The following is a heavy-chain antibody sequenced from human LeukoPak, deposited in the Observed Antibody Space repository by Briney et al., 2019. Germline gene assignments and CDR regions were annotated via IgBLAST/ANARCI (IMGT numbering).Heavy chain of an antibody. V-gene: IGHV1-18*01. CDR3: ATSLRYFDWLAEYYFDY. CDR2: ISAYNGNT. CDR1: GYTFTSYG. Sequence: ASVKVSCTASGYTFTSYGISWVRQAPGQGLEWMGWISAYNGNTNYAQKLQGRVTMTTDTSTSTAYMELRSLRSDDTAVYYCATSLRYFDWLAEYYFDYWGPGTLVTVSS. D-gene: IGHD3-9*01. J-gene: IGHJ4*02.